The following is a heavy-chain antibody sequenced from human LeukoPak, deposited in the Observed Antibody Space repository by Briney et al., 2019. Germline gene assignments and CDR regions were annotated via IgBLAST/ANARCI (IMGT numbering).Heavy chain of an antibody. J-gene: IGHJ4*02. CDR3: ARGGRDTVEVVAVTPPPQTYYFDF. CDR2: INHSGST. V-gene: IGHV4-34*01. Sequence: RPSETLSLTCTVYGGSFSGYYWSWIRQPPGKGLEWIGEINHSGSTNYNPSLKSRVTISGDTSKNQFSLKLSSVTAADTAVYFCARGGRDTVEVVAVTPPPQTYYFDFWGQGTLVTVSS. D-gene: IGHD2-15*01. CDR1: GGSFSGYY.